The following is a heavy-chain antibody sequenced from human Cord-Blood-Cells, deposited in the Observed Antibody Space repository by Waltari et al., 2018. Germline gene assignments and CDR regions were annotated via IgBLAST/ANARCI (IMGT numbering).Heavy chain of an antibody. CDR2: INHSGST. D-gene: IGHD2-2*01. CDR3: ARVVVPAAIDY. V-gene: IGHV4-34*01. J-gene: IGHJ4*02. Sequence: QVQLQQWGAGLLKPSETLSLTRAVYGGSFSGYYWSWIRQPPGKGLGWIWEINHSGSTNYNPARKSRGTISVDTSKNQFSLKLSSVTAADTAVYYCARVVVPAAIDYWGQGTLVTVSS. CDR1: GGSFSGYY.